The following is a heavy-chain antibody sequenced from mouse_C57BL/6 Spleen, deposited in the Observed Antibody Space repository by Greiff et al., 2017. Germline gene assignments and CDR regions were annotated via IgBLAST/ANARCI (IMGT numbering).Heavy chain of an antibody. V-gene: IGHV5-4*01. CDR1: GFTFSSYA. Sequence: EVTLVESGGGLVKPGGSLKLSCAASGFTFSSYAMSWVRQTPEKRLEWVATISDGGSYTYYPDNVKGRFTISRDNAKNNLYLQMSHLKSEDTAMYYCARDTMITTNYFDYWGQGTTLTVSS. D-gene: IGHD2-4*01. J-gene: IGHJ2*01. CDR3: ARDTMITTNYFDY. CDR2: ISDGGSYT.